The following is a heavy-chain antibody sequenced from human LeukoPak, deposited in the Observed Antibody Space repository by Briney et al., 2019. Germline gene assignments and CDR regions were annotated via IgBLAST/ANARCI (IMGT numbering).Heavy chain of an antibody. D-gene: IGHD3-22*01. CDR2: IYPGDSDT. V-gene: IGHV5-51*01. Sequence: GESLKISCKGSGYSFTNYWIGWGRQMPGKGLEWIGSIYPGDSDTRYRPSFQGQVTISADKSISTAYLQWSSLKASDTAMYYCARLGLKAYDNSGYYYFDYWGQGALVTVSS. CDR1: GYSFTNYW. J-gene: IGHJ4*02. CDR3: ARLGLKAYDNSGYYYFDY.